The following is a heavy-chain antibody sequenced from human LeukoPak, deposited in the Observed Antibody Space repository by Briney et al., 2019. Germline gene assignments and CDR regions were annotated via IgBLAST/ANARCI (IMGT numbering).Heavy chain of an antibody. CDR1: GGSISSGDYY. J-gene: IGHJ4*02. CDR2: IYYSGST. V-gene: IGHV4-30-4*08. Sequence: ASETLSLTCTVSGGSISSGDYYWSWIRQPPGKGLEWIGYIYYSGSTYYNPSLKSRVTISVDTSKNQFSLKLSSVTAADTAVYYCARGGRYSYGALEFDYWGQGTLVTVSS. CDR3: ARGGRYSYGALEFDY. D-gene: IGHD5-18*01.